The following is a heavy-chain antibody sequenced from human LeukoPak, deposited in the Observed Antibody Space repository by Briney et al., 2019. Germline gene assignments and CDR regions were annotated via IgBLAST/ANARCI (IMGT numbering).Heavy chain of an antibody. CDR1: GGSFSGYY. J-gene: IGHJ4*02. D-gene: IGHD3-10*01. CDR3: ARDSRRGFGELFFDY. Sequence: SETLSLTCAVYGGSFSGYYWSWIRQPPGKGLEWIGYIYYSGSTNYNPSLKSRVTISVDTSKNQFSLKLSSVTAADTAVYYCARDSRRGFGELFFDYWGQGTLVTVSS. CDR2: IYYSGST. V-gene: IGHV4-59*01.